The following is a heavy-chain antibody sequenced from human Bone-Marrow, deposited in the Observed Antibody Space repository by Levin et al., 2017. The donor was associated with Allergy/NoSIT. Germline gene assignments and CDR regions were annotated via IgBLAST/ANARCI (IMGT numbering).Heavy chain of an antibody. J-gene: IGHJ4*02. Sequence: GESLKISCVASGFTFSSYAMSWVRQAPGKGLEWVSGIRGSGVGTYYADSVKGRFTISRDNSKNTLYLQMKSLRAEDTAVYYCAKDISSSWSTGDLDYWGQGTQVTVSS. V-gene: IGHV3-23*01. CDR1: GFTFSSYA. CDR3: AKDISSSWSTGDLDY. CDR2: IRGSGVGT. D-gene: IGHD6-6*01.